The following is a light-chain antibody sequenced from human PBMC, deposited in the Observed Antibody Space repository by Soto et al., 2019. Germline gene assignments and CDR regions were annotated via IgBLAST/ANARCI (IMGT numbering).Light chain of an antibody. Sequence: DIQMTQSPSSLSASVGDRVTITCRASQSISSYLNWYQQKPGKAPKLLIYAASSLHSGVPSRFSGSGSGTDVTLTISSLQPEDFANYYCQQSYSTPYTFGQGTKLEIK. V-gene: IGKV1-39*01. J-gene: IGKJ2*01. CDR2: AAS. CDR3: QQSYSTPYT. CDR1: QSISSY.